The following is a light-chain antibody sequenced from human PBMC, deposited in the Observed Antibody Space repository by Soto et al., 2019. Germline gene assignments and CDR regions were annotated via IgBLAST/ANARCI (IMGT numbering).Light chain of an antibody. CDR1: QSVGTN. Sequence: EIVMTQSPATLSVSPGERATLSCRASQSVGTNLVWYQHKPGQGPRPLIYGASIRATGIPARFSASGSGTEFTLTISSLQSEDSAVYFCQQYYYWPPYTFGQGTKVHIK. CDR2: GAS. CDR3: QQYYYWPPYT. J-gene: IGKJ2*01. V-gene: IGKV3-15*01.